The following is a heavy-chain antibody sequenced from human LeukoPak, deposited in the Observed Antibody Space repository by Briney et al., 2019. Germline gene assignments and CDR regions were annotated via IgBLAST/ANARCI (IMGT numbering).Heavy chain of an antibody. Sequence: SQTLSLTCAVSGGSISSGGYSWSWIRQPPGKGLEWIVYIYHSGSTYYNPSLKSRVTISVDRSKNQFSLKLSSVTAADTAVYYCARDYYDSSGYYYGMDVWGQGTTVTVSS. CDR2: IYHSGST. V-gene: IGHV4-30-2*01. J-gene: IGHJ6*02. CDR3: ARDYYDSSGYYYGMDV. CDR1: GGSISSGGYS. D-gene: IGHD3-22*01.